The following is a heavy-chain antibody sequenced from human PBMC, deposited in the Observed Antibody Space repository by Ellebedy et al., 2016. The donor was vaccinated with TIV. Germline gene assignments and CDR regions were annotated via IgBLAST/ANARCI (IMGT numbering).Heavy chain of an antibody. V-gene: IGHV5-51*01. CDR3: ATLTGGLGY. J-gene: IGHJ4*02. Sequence: GESLKISXQGSGYSFATYWIAWVRQMPGKGLEWMGIIFPSDSDTRYSPSFQGQVTISADKSITTAYLQWSSLKASDTAMYYCATLTGGLGYWGQGTLVTVSS. CDR2: IFPSDSDT. CDR1: GYSFATYW. D-gene: IGHD7-27*01.